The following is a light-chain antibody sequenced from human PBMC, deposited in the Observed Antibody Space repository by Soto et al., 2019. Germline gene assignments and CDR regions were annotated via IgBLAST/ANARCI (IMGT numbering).Light chain of an antibody. CDR3: QQYNNWPPWT. J-gene: IGKJ1*01. CDR2: GAS. V-gene: IGKV3-15*01. CDR1: QSVSSN. Sequence: EIVMTQSPATLSVSPGERATLSCRASQSVSSNLAWYQQKPGQAPRLLIYGASTRATGIPARFSGSGSGTEFTLTISSLQSEDFAFYYCQQYNNWPPWTFAQGLKVDIK.